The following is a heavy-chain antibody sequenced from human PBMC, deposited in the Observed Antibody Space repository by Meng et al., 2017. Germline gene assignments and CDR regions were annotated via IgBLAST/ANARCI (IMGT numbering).Heavy chain of an antibody. CDR1: GYTFTGYY. CDR3: ARVNYDSSGYYPFDY. CDR2: INPNSGGT. Sequence: QVQVVQSGAEVKKPGSSVKVSCKASGYTFTGYYMHWVRQAPGQGLEWMGRINPNSGGTNYAQKFQGRVTMTRDTSISTAYMELSRLRSDDTAVYYCARVNYDSSGYYPFDYWGQGTLVTVSS. J-gene: IGHJ4*02. V-gene: IGHV1-2*06. D-gene: IGHD3-22*01.